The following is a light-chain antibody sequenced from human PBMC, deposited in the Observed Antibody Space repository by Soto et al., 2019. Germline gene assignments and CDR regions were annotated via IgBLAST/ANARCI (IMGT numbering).Light chain of an antibody. CDR1: QSVSSK. CDR2: GAS. Sequence: ELVRTQSPATLSVSPGERAPLSCRASQSVSSKLAWYQQKPGQAPRLLIYGASTRATGIPARFSGSGSGTEFTLTISSLQSEDFAVYYCQQYNNWPPITFGQGTRLEIK. V-gene: IGKV3-15*01. CDR3: QQYNNWPPIT. J-gene: IGKJ5*01.